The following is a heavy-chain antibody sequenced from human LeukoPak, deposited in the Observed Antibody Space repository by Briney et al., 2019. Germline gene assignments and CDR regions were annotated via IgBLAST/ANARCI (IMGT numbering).Heavy chain of an antibody. J-gene: IGHJ4*02. CDR2: ISYDGSNK. CDR1: GFTFTKYA. V-gene: IGHV3-30*04. Sequence: GGSLRLSCAASGFTFTKYAMHWVRQAPGKGLQWVAVISYDGSNKYYADSVKGRFTISRDNSKNTLYLQMNSLRVEDTAVYYCARVVDHDYSDYYLDYWGQGTLVTVSS. CDR3: ARVVDHDYSDYYLDY. D-gene: IGHD4-11*01.